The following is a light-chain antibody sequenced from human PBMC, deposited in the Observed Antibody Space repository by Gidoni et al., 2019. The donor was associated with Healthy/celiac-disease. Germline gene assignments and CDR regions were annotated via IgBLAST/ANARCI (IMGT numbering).Light chain of an antibody. CDR1: ISNIGSNY. Sequence: QSVLTQPPSASGPPGQRVTISCSGSISNIGSNYVYWYQQRPGTAPKLLIYRNNQRHSGVPDRFSGSKSGTSASLAISGLRSEDEADYYCAAWDDSLSGWVFGGGTKLTVL. CDR2: RNN. CDR3: AAWDDSLSGWV. V-gene: IGLV1-47*01. J-gene: IGLJ3*02.